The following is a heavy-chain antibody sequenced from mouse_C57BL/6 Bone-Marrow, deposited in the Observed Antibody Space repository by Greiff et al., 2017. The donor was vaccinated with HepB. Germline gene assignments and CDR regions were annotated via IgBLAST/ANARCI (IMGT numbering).Heavy chain of an antibody. CDR3: ARHPYYYGSSYHFDV. V-gene: IGHV5-15*04. D-gene: IGHD1-1*01. CDR2: ISNLAYSI. Sequence: EVMLVESGGGLVQPGGSLKLSCAASGFTFSDYGMAWVRQAPRKGPEWVAFISNLAYSIYYADTVTGRFTISRENAKNTLYLEMSSLRSEDTAMYYCARHPYYYGSSYHFDVWGTGTTVTVSS. J-gene: IGHJ1*03. CDR1: GFTFSDYG.